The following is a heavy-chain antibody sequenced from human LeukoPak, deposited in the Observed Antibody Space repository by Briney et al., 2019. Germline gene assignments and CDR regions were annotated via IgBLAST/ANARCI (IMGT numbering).Heavy chain of an antibody. CDR2: IHYSGST. V-gene: IGHV4-59*01. D-gene: IGHD3-10*01. CDR3: ARGREKYYGSGSYGY. CDR1: GGSINSYY. J-gene: IGHJ4*02. Sequence: SETLSLTCTVSGGSINSYYWTWIQQPPGKGLEWIGYIHYSGSTNYNPSLKSRVTISVDTSKNQFSLNLSSVTAADTAVYYCARGREKYYGSGSYGYWGQGILVTVSS.